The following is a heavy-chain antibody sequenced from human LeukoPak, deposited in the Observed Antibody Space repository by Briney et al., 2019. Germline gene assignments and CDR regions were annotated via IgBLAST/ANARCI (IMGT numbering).Heavy chain of an antibody. CDR3: ARHRYISGWSPIDY. J-gene: IGHJ4*02. CDR1: GGSISSSTYY. D-gene: IGHD6-19*01. CDR2: IYYSGST. Sequence: PSETLSLTCTVSGGSISSSTYYWGRIRQPPGKGLEWIGSIYYSGSTYYNPSLKSRVTISVDTPKNQFSLKLSSVTAADTAVYYCARHRYISGWSPIDYWGQGTLVIVSS. V-gene: IGHV4-39*01.